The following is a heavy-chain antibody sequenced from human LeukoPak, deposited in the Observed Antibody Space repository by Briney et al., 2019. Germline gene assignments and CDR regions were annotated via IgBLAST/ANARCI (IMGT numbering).Heavy chain of an antibody. CDR1: GFSVSNNY. V-gene: IGHV3-53*01. Sequence: GGSLRLSCAASGFSVSNNYMSWVRQAPGKGLEWVSVIYSGDIIYYTDSVKGRFTISRDNSKNTLYLQMNSLRAEDTAVYYCARGSGYSYGFPDYWGQGTLVTVSS. J-gene: IGHJ4*02. D-gene: IGHD5-18*01. CDR3: ARGSGYSYGFPDY. CDR2: IYSGDII.